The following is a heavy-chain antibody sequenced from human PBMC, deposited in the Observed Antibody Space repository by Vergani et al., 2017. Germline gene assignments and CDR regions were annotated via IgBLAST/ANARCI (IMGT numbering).Heavy chain of an antibody. CDR1: GGSISSSSYY. J-gene: IGHJ3*02. CDR3: ARHSYYDSSGYDSGDAFDI. D-gene: IGHD3-22*01. V-gene: IGHV4-39*01. Sequence: QVQLQESGPGLVKPSETLSLTCTVSGGSISSSSYYWGWIRQPPGKGLEWIGSIYYSGSTYYNPSLKSRVTISVDTSKNQFSLKLSSVTAADTAVYYCARHSYYDSSGYDSGDAFDIWGQGTMVTVSS. CDR2: IYYSGST.